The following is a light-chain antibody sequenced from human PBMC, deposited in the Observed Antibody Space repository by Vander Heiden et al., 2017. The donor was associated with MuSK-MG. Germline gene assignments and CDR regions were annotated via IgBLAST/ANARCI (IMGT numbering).Light chain of an antibody. CDR1: GSDIGDSHY. CDR3: TSRAGSNVV. Sequence: QSTLTQPPSASASPGQSVTISCTGTGSDIGDSHYVSWYQQHPGKAPKLLIFEVNRRPSGAPDRFSGSKSGNTASLAVSGLQAEDEADYYCTSRAGSNVVFGGGAKLTVL. J-gene: IGLJ2*01. V-gene: IGLV2-8*01. CDR2: EVN.